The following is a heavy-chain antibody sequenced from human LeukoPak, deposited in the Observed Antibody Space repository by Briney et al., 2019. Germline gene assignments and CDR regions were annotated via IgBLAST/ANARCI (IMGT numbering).Heavy chain of an antibody. CDR2: IKQDGSEK. CDR3: ARDTPGEESH. J-gene: IGHJ4*02. D-gene: IGHD2-2*01. CDR1: GLTFSSYS. V-gene: IGHV3-7*01. Sequence: PGGSLRLSCAASGLTFSSYSMNWVRQAPGKGLEWVANIKQDGSEKYYVDSVKGRFTISRDNAKNSLYLQMNSLRGEDTAVYYCARDTPGEESHWGQGTLVTVSS.